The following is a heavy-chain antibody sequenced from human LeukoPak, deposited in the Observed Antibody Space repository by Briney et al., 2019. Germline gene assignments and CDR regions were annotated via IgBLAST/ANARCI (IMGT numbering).Heavy chain of an antibody. D-gene: IGHD3-10*01. J-gene: IGHJ6*03. CDR2: INPNTGGT. CDR1: GYTFTGYY. V-gene: IGHV1-2*02. CDR3: ARDDDYGSGTYMDV. Sequence: ASVKVSCKASGYTFTGYYMHWVRQAPGQGLEWMGWINPNTGGTNYAQKFQGRITVTRDTSISTVYMELSSLRSDDTAVYYCARDDDYGSGTYMDVWGKGTTVTVSS.